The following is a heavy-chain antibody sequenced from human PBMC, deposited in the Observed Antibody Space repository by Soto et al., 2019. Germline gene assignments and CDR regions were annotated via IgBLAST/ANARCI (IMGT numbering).Heavy chain of an antibody. J-gene: IGHJ6*03. CDR3: ARHNQWLVRGSDSYYYYMDV. V-gene: IGHV5-51*01. CDR1: GYSFTSYW. D-gene: IGHD6-19*01. Sequence: GESLKISCKGSGYSFTSYWIGWVRQMPGKGLEWMGIIYPGDSDTRYSPSFQGQVTISADKSISTAYLQWSSLKASDTAMYYCARHNQWLVRGSDSYYYYMDVWGKGTTVTVSS. CDR2: IYPGDSDT.